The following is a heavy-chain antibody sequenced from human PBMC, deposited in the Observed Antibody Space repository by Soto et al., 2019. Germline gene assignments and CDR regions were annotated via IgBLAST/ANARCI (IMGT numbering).Heavy chain of an antibody. Sequence: SQTLSLTCAISGDSVSSNNVAWNWIRQSPSRGLEWLGRTYYRSRWYYDFAESVKTRIIIKPDTSKNQFSLQLNSVTPEDTAVYYCAVQYYDFWSGRSYERFHLESWGQGTLVTVSS. CDR1: GDSVSSNNVA. CDR3: AVQYYDFWSGRSYERFHLES. CDR2: TYYRSRWYY. J-gene: IGHJ4*02. V-gene: IGHV6-1*01. D-gene: IGHD3-3*01.